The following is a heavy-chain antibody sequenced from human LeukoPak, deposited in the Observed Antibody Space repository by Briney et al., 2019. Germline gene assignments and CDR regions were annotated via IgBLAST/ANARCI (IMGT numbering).Heavy chain of an antibody. CDR3: ARDYDGDY. CDR2: ISSSSDYI. Sequence: GGSLRLSCAASGFIFTNYIMHWVRQAPGKGLEWVSSISSSSDYIYYADSVKGRFTISRDNAKNSLYLQMNSLRADDTAVYYCARDYDGDYWGQGTLVTVSS. CDR1: GFIFTNYI. J-gene: IGHJ4*02. V-gene: IGHV3-21*01. D-gene: IGHD3-22*01.